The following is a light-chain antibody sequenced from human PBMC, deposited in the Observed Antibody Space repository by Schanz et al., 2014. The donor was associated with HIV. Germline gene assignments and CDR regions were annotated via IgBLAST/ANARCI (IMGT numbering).Light chain of an antibody. CDR1: RSNIGTGFD. CDR3: AAWDDSLSGDWV. J-gene: IGLJ3*02. V-gene: IGLV1-40*01. Sequence: QSVLTQPPSVSGAPGQRVTISCTGTRSNIGTGFDVHWYQLLPGTAPKVLIFANTHRPSGVPDRFSGSKSGTSASLAISGLRSEDEADYYCAAWDDSLSGDWVFGGGTKLTVL. CDR2: ANT.